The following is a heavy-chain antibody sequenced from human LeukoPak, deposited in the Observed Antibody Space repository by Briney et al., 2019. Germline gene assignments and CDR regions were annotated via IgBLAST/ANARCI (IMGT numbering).Heavy chain of an antibody. CDR2: TLHDESSK. D-gene: IGHD3-22*01. Sequence: GGSLRLSCAASGFTFITYPMHWVRQALGKGLEWVAVTLHDESSKYYADSVKGRFTISRDNSKNTLYLQMNSLRAEDTAVYYCAKDHYYDSSGPFDYWGQGTLVTVSS. CDR1: GFTFITYP. V-gene: IGHV3-30-3*01. CDR3: AKDHYYDSSGPFDY. J-gene: IGHJ4*02.